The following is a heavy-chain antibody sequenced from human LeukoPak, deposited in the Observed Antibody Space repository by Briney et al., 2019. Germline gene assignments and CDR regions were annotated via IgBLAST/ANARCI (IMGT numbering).Heavy chain of an antibody. CDR1: GYTFTGYY. CDR3: ARDRRLGELSRWDY. CDR2: INPNSGGT. Sequence: ASVKVSCKASGYTFTGYYMHWVRQAPGQGLEWMGWINPNSGGTNYAQKFQGRVTMTRDTSISTAYMELSRLRSDDTAVYYCARDRRLGELSRWDYWGQGTLVTVSS. D-gene: IGHD3-16*02. V-gene: IGHV1-2*02. J-gene: IGHJ4*02.